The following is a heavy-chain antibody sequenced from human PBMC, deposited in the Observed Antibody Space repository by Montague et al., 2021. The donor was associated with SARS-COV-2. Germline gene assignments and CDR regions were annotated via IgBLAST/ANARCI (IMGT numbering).Heavy chain of an antibody. Sequence: SETLSLTCAVSGGSISSSSYDWGWIRQPPGKGLEWIGSIDYSGSTYYXPSLKSRVTISVDTSKNQFSLKLSSVTATDTAVYYCARQDDILTGYYYYGMDVWGQGTTVTVSS. V-gene: IGHV4-39*01. J-gene: IGHJ6*02. CDR1: GGSISSSSYD. D-gene: IGHD3-9*01. CDR3: ARQDDILTGYYYYGMDV. CDR2: IDYSGST.